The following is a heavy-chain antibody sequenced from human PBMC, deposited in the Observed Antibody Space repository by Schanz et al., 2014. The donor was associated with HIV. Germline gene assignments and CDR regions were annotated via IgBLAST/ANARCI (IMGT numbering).Heavy chain of an antibody. V-gene: IGHV3-30*04. CDR1: GFIFRDYA. D-gene: IGHD3-3*01. CDR2: ISHDGGNK. Sequence: QVQLVESGGGVVQPGRSLRLSCAGSGFIFRDYALHWVRQAPGKGLEWVAVISHDGGNKHYGDSVKGRFTISRDNSKNTLYLQMSSLREEDTAVYYCAKTILRFLDWPNANGGMDVWGLGTTVTVSS. CDR3: AKTILRFLDWPNANGGMDV. J-gene: IGHJ6*02.